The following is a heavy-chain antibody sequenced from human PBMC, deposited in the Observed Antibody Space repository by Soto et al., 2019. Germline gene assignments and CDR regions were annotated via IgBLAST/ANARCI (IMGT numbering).Heavy chain of an antibody. V-gene: IGHV4-34*01. CDR2: INHSGST. Sequence: QVQLQQWGAGLLKPSETLSLTCAVYGGSFSGYYWSWIRQPPGKGLEWIGEINHSGSTSYTPSLKSRVTISVDTSKNQFSLELSSVTAADTAVYYCARAALLYCSGGSCYSFDYWGQGTLVTVSS. CDR1: GGSFSGYY. D-gene: IGHD2-15*01. J-gene: IGHJ4*02. CDR3: ARAALLYCSGGSCYSFDY.